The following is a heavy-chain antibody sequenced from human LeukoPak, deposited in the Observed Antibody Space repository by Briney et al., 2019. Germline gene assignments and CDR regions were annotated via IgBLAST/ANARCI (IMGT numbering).Heavy chain of an antibody. J-gene: IGHJ4*02. CDR3: AKGRITARPPPDY. Sequence: GGSLRLSCAASGFTFDDYAMHWVRQAPGKGLEWVSLISGDGGNTYYAVSVKGRFTISRDNSKNSLYLQMNSLRTEDTALYYCAKGRITARPPPDYWGQGTLVTVSS. D-gene: IGHD6-6*01. CDR2: ISGDGGNT. V-gene: IGHV3-43*02. CDR1: GFTFDDYA.